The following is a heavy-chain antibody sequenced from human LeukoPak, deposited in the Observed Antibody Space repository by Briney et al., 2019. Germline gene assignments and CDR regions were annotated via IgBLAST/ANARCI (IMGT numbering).Heavy chain of an antibody. J-gene: IGHJ4*02. CDR3: ARDYDFWSGYSHFDY. CDR1: GFTVSSNY. Sequence: PGGSLRLSCAASGFTVSSNYMSWVRQAPGKGLEWVSVIYSGGSTYYADSVKGRFTISRDNSKNTLYLQMNSLRAEDTAVYYCARDYDFWSGYSHFDYWGQGTLVTVSS. V-gene: IGHV3-66*01. CDR2: IYSGGST. D-gene: IGHD3-3*01.